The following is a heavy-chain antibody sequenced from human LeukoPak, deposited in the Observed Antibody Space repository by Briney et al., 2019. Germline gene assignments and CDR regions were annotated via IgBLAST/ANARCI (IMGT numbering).Heavy chain of an antibody. V-gene: IGHV3-23*01. Sequence: TGGSLRLSCAASGFTFTSYAMSWVRQAPGKGLEWVSVISRSGGSTYYADSVKGRFTISRDNSKNTLYLQMNSLRAEDTAVYYCAKGDTAMAEYHYYYAMDVWGQGTTVTVSS. J-gene: IGHJ6*02. CDR3: AKGDTAMAEYHYYYAMDV. CDR2: ISRSGGST. CDR1: GFTFTSYA. D-gene: IGHD5-18*01.